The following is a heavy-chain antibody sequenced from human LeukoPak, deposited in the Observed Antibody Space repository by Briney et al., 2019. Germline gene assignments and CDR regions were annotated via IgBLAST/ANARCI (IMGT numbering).Heavy chain of an antibody. CDR1: GYNFTNYC. CDR3: ARQESRHGYTSDFDY. D-gene: IGHD5-24*01. CDR2: IYPGDSDT. V-gene: IGHV5-51*01. J-gene: IGHJ4*02. Sequence: GESLKISCKSSGYNFTNYCIGWVRQMPGRGLEWMGIIYPGDSDTRYSPSFQGQVTISADKSISTAYLQWSSLKASDTAMYYCARQESRHGYTSDFDYWGQGTLVPVSS.